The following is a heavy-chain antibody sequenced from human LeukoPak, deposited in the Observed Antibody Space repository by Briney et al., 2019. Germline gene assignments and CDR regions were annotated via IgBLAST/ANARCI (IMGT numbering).Heavy chain of an antibody. J-gene: IGHJ4*02. CDR3: AKQYYDMLPGNYPYDQ. Sequence: GGSLRLSCAASGFTFSSYGMHWVRQAPGKGLEWVAVISYDGSNKYYADSVKGRFTISRDNSKNTLYLQMNSLRAEDTAVYYCAKQYYDMLPGNYPYDQWGQGTLVTVSS. CDR2: ISYDGSNK. V-gene: IGHV3-30*18. D-gene: IGHD3-9*01. CDR1: GFTFSSYG.